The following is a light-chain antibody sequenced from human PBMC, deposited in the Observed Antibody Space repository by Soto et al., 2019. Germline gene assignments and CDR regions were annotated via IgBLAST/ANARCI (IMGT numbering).Light chain of an antibody. J-gene: IGKJ1*01. CDR3: QQTYSTPWT. CDR1: QSIGTD. CDR2: GAS. V-gene: IGKV1-39*01. Sequence: DIQMTQPPSSLSASMGDRVSITCRASQSIGTDLNWYQQKPGKAPKLLIYGASTLQGGVPSRFSGSVSGTEFTLTISSLQPGDLATYFCQQTYSTPWTFGQGTKVDI.